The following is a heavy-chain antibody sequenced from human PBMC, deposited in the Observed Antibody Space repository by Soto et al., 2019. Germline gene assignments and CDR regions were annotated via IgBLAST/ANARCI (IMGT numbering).Heavy chain of an antibody. J-gene: IGHJ4*02. CDR2: ISGSGGST. Sequence: GGSLRLSCAASGFTFSSYAMSWVRQAPGKGLEWVSAISGSGGSTYYADSVKGRFTISRDNSKNTLYLQMNSLRAEDTAVYYCAKVLEQLGIHLGQDYWGQGTLVTVSS. V-gene: IGHV3-23*01. CDR1: GFTFSSYA. CDR3: AKVLEQLGIHLGQDY. D-gene: IGHD7-27*01.